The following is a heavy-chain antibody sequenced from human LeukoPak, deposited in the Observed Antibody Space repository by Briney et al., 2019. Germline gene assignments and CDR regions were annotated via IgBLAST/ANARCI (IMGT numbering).Heavy chain of an antibody. CDR3: ARGLVAGTIVY. CDR1: GGSFSGYY. D-gene: IGHD6-19*01. Sequence: SETLSLTCAVYGGSFSGYYWSWIRQPPGKGLEWIGEINHSGSTNYNPSLKGRVTISVDTSKNQFSLKLSSVTAADTAVYYCARGLVAGTIVYWGQGTLVTVSS. J-gene: IGHJ4*02. V-gene: IGHV4-34*01. CDR2: INHSGST.